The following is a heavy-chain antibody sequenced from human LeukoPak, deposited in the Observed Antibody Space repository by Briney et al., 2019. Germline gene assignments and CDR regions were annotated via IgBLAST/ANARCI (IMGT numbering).Heavy chain of an antibody. CDR3: ARGQPGVAAAGNLDY. CDR1: GFTFSSYA. Sequence: GGSLRLSCAASGFTFSSYAMHWVRQAPGKGLEWVAVISYDGSNKYYADSVKGRFTISRDNSKNTLYLQMNSLRAEDTAVYYCARGQPGVAAAGNLDYWGQGTLVTVSS. D-gene: IGHD6-13*01. CDR2: ISYDGSNK. J-gene: IGHJ4*02. V-gene: IGHV3-30-3*01.